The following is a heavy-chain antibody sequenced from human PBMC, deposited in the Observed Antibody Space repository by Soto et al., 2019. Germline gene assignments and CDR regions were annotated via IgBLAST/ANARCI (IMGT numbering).Heavy chain of an antibody. CDR2: IVVGSGNT. J-gene: IGHJ6*02. CDR1: GFTFTSSA. D-gene: IGHD2-2*01. CDR3: AADPSFFLLPAAIPCDGMYV. Sequence: SVKVSCKASGFTFTSSAVQWVRQARGQRLEWIGWIVVGSGNTNYAQKFQERVTITRDMSTSTAYMELSSLRSEDTAVYYCAADPSFFLLPAAIPCDGMYVWGQGSSVPVS. V-gene: IGHV1-58*01.